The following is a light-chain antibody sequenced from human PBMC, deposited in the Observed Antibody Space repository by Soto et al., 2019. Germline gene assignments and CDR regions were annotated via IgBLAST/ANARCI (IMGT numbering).Light chain of an antibody. CDR2: DTS. J-gene: IGKJ5*01. Sequence: EIVLTQSPSTLSLSPGEGATLSCRASQSVSSYLAWYQQRPGQAPRLLIFDTSNRATDIPARFSGSGSGTDFTLTISGLEPEDFAVYYCQQRTNRPPITFGQGTRLEIK. V-gene: IGKV3-11*01. CDR3: QQRTNRPPIT. CDR1: QSVSSY.